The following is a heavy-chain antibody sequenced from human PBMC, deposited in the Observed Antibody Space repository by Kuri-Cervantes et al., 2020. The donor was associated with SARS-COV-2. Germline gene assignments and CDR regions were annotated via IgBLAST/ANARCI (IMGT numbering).Heavy chain of an antibody. D-gene: IGHD1-26*01. V-gene: IGHV1-18*01. CDR1: GYTFTSYG. J-gene: IGHJ4*02. CDR3: ARDTKWELPLDY. CDR2: ISAYNGNT. Sequence: ASVKVSCKASGYTFTSYGISWVRQAPGQGLEWMGWISAYNGNTNYAQKPQGRVTMTTDTSTSTDYMELRSLRSDDTAVYYCARDTKWELPLDYWGQGTLVTVSS.